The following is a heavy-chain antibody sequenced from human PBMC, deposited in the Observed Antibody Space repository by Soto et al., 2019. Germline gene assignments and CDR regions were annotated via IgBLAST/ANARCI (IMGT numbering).Heavy chain of an antibody. D-gene: IGHD5-12*01. V-gene: IGHV3-48*01. CDR1: GFTFSSYS. CDR2: ISSSSSTI. J-gene: IGHJ6*02. CDR3: ARADSGYAPGYYYYGMDV. Sequence: EVQLVESGGGLVQPGGSLRLSCAASGFTFSSYSMNWVRQAPGKGLEWVSYISSSSSTIYYADSVKGRFTISRDNAKNSLYLPMDSLRAEDTAVYYCARADSGYAPGYYYYGMDVWGQGTTVTVSS.